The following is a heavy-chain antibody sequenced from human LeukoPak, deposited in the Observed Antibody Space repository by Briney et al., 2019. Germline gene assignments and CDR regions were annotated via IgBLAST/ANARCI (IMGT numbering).Heavy chain of an antibody. CDR3: AKEGRGSSGWYPSY. Sequence: GGSLRLSCAASGFTLSSYGMNWVRQAPGKGLEWVAVISYDGSNKYYADSVKGRFTISRDNSKNTLYLQMNSLRAEDTAVYYCAKEGRGSSGWYPSYWGQGTLVTVSS. CDR2: ISYDGSNK. D-gene: IGHD6-19*01. V-gene: IGHV3-30*18. J-gene: IGHJ4*02. CDR1: GFTLSSYG.